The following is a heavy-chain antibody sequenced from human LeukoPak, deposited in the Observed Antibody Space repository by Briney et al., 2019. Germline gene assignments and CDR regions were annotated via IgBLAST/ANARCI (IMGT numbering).Heavy chain of an antibody. D-gene: IGHD7-27*01. CDR2: ITGSSTWT. V-gene: IGHV3-23*01. Sequence: GGSLRLSCEASGFTFGTYGMTWVRQAPGKGLEWVSGITGSSTWTYYGDSVRGRFTISRDSSKNTLHLQMNNLTADDTAIYYCARELVSLGTGYFDLWGRGTLVTVSS. CDR3: ARELVSLGTGYFDL. CDR1: GFTFGTYG. J-gene: IGHJ2*01.